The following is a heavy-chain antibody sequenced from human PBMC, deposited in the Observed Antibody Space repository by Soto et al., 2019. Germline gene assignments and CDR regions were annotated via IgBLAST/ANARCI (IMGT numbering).Heavy chain of an antibody. D-gene: IGHD3-3*01. V-gene: IGHV1-3*01. CDR3: ARYKNDFWSGYSYGPFDY. J-gene: IGHJ4*01. CDR1: GYTFTSYA. Sequence: ASVKVSCKASGYTFTSYAMHWVRQAPGQRLEWMGRINAGNGNTNYSQKFQGRVTITRDKSTSTAYMELSSLRSEDTAVYYCARYKNDFWSGYSYGPFDYWGQGTLVTVSS. CDR2: INAGNGNT.